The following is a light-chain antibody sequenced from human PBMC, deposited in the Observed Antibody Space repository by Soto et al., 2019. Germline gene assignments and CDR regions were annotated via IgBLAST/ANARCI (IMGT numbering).Light chain of an antibody. V-gene: IGLV1-40*01. CDR3: QSYDTSLSGSV. J-gene: IGLJ2*01. CDR2: GNS. Sequence: QSVLTQPPSVSGAPGQRVTITCTGSSSNIGGRYYVHRYQQLPGTAPKLLIYGNSNRPSGVPVRFSGSKSGTSASLAITGLQAEDEADYYRQSYDTSLSGSVFGGGTKLTVL. CDR1: SSNIGGRYY.